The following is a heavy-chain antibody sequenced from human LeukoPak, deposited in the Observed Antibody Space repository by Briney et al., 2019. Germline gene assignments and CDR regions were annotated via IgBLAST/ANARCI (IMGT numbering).Heavy chain of an antibody. D-gene: IGHD3-16*01. V-gene: IGHV3-64D*06. CDR3: VKTMITFGGVIRTDAFDM. CDR1: GFTFSGFA. Sequence: GGSLRLSCSASGFTFSGFAMHWVRQAPGKGLEYVSGINNNGGTTYYADSVKAGFTISRDNSKNSLFLQMTSLRAEDTAVYFCVKTMITFGGVIRTDAFDMWGQGTLVTVSS. CDR2: INNNGGTT. J-gene: IGHJ3*02.